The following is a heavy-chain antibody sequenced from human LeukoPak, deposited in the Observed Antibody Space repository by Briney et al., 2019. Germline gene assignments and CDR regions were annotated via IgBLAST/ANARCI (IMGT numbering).Heavy chain of an antibody. CDR1: GGSMSSGTYY. V-gene: IGHV4-61*02. J-gene: IGHJ6*03. CDR2: IFSSGNN. Sequence: SETLSLTCTVSGGSMSSGTYYWSWIRQPAGKGLEYIGRIFSSGNNNYNPSLKSRITMSTDTSKNQFSLNLSSVTAADSAVYYCARGDMNYYYYYMDVWGKGTTVTVSS. D-gene: IGHD2-15*01. CDR3: ARGDMNYYYYYMDV.